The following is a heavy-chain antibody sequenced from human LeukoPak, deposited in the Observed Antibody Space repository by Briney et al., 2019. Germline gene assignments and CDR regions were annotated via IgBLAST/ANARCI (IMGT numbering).Heavy chain of an antibody. CDR2: ISGSGGST. CDR1: GFTFSSYA. Sequence: GRSLRLSCAASGFTFSSYAMSWVRQAPGKGLEWVSAISGSGGSTYYADSVKGRFTISRDNSKNTLYLQMNSLRAEDTAVYYCAKGYDGGNYLLFDYWGQGTLVTVSS. J-gene: IGHJ4*02. V-gene: IGHV3-23*01. D-gene: IGHD4-23*01. CDR3: AKGYDGGNYLLFDY.